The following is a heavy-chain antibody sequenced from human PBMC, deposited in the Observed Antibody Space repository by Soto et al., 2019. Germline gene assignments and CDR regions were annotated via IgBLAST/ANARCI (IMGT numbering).Heavy chain of an antibody. CDR3: ARDRSGYYYLFDY. V-gene: IGHV4-4*07. Sequence: SETLSLTCTVSGGSISSYYWSWIRQPAGKGLEWIGRVYSSGSTNYNPSLKSRVTMPVDTSKTQFSLKLSSVTAADTAIYYCARDRSGYYYLFDYWGQGTLDTVSS. J-gene: IGHJ4*02. CDR2: VYSSGST. D-gene: IGHD3-22*01. CDR1: GGSISSYY.